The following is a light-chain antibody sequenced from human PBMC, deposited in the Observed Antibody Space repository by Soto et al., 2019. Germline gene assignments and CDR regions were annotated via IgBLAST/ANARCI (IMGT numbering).Light chain of an antibody. CDR3: SSYSGSSTLVV. CDR2: DVS. Sequence: QSALTQPASVSGSPGQSIAIACTGTRTDVGAYNLVSWYQQHPGKAPKLMIYDVSIRPSGISDRFSGSKSGNTASLTISGLQAEDEADYYCSSYSGSSTLVVFGGGTKLTVL. CDR1: RTDVGAYNL. J-gene: IGLJ3*02. V-gene: IGLV2-14*03.